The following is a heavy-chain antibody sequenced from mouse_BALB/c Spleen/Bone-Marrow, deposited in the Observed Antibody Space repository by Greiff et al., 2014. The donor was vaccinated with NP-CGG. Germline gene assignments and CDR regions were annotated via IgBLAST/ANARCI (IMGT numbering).Heavy chain of an antibody. D-gene: IGHD2-4*01. CDR1: GYTFTSYW. V-gene: IGHV1-7*01. CDR2: INPSSGYT. CDR3: ARPITTGIQAWVAY. Sequence: QVQLQQSGAELAKPGASVKMSCKASGYTFTSYWMHWVKQRPGQGLEWIGNINPSSGYTEYNQKFKDKATLTADKSSSTAYMQLSSLTSEDSAVYYCARPITTGIQAWVAYWGQGILVTVSA. J-gene: IGHJ3*01.